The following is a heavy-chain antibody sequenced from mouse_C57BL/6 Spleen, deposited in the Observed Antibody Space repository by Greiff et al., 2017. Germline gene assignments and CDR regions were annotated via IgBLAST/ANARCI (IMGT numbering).Heavy chain of an antibody. Sequence: QVTLKVCGPGILQSSQTLSLTCSFSGFSLSTSGMGVSWIRQPSGKGLEWLAHIYWDDDKRYNPSLKSRLTISKDTSRNQVFLKITSVDTADTATYYCARSLITTVVPYAMDYWGQGTSVTVSS. CDR1: GFSLSTSGMG. D-gene: IGHD1-1*01. CDR2: IYWDDDK. CDR3: ARSLITTVVPYAMDY. J-gene: IGHJ4*01. V-gene: IGHV8-12*01.